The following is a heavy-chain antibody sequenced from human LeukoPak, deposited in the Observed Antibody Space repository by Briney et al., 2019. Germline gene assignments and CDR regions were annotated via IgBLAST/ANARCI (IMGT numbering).Heavy chain of an antibody. V-gene: IGHV3-53*01. Sequence: GGSLKLSCAASGFTVSSNYMSWVRQAPGKGLEWVSVIYSGGSTYYADSVKGRFTISRDNSKNTLYLQMNSLRAEDTAVYYCARGYCSGGSCFSNWFDPWGRGTLVTVSS. CDR2: IYSGGST. D-gene: IGHD2-15*01. J-gene: IGHJ5*02. CDR1: GFTVSSNY. CDR3: ARGYCSGGSCFSNWFDP.